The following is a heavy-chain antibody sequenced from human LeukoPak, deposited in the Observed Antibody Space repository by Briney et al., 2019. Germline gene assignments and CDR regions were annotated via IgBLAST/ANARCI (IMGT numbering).Heavy chain of an antibody. CDR3: ARVRGSYCSDH. CDR1: GFTFGDYY. CDR2: ISTSGTTI. D-gene: IGHD1-26*01. Sequence: KPGGSLRLPCAASGFTFGDYYMSWIRQTPGKGLEWVSYISTSGTTIHYADSVKGRFTISRDNAKNSLYLQMNSLRAEDTAVYYCARVRGSYCSDHWGQGILVIVSS. J-gene: IGHJ4*02. V-gene: IGHV3-11*04.